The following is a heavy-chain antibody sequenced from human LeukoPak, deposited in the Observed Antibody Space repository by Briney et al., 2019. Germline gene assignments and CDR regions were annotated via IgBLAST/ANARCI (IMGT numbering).Heavy chain of an antibody. CDR2: IYYSGST. Sequence: SETLSLTCTVSGGSISSSSYCWGWLRQPPGKGLEWIGSIYYSGSTYYNPSLKSRVTISVDTSKNQFSLKLSSVTAADTAVYYCARDGPSLIAAALNWFDPWGPGTLVTVSS. J-gene: IGHJ5*02. D-gene: IGHD6-13*01. CDR1: GGSISSSSYC. V-gene: IGHV4-39*07. CDR3: ARDGPSLIAAALNWFDP.